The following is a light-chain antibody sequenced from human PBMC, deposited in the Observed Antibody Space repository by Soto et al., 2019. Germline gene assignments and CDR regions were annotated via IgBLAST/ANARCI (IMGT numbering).Light chain of an antibody. V-gene: IGKV3-20*01. J-gene: IGKJ1*01. Sequence: EIVLTQSPGTLSLSPGERATLSCRASQSVSSSFLAWYQQKPGQAPRLLIYGASSRATGIPDRFSGSGSGTAFTHSISRLEPEDFAVYYCQQYGSSPRTFGQGTKVEIK. CDR3: QQYGSSPRT. CDR2: GAS. CDR1: QSVSSSF.